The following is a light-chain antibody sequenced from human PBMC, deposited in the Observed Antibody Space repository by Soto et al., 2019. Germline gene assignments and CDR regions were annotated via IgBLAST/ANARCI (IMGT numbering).Light chain of an antibody. Sequence: EIVMTQSPATLSVSPGERATLSCRASQRIRSNLAWYQQKPGQAPRLLIYGASTRATGIPARFSGSGSGTEVILTISSLQSEDFAVYYCQQYENWPRTFGQGTRVEIK. CDR3: QQYENWPRT. CDR1: QRIRSN. J-gene: IGKJ1*01. CDR2: GAS. V-gene: IGKV3-15*01.